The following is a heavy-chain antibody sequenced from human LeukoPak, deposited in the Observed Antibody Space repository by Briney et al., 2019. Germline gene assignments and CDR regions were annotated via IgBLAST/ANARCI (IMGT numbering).Heavy chain of an antibody. CDR2: ISSSSSTI. J-gene: IGHJ4*02. CDR3: SRVGIDDILTGSCDY. V-gene: IGHV3-48*03. D-gene: IGHD3-9*01. Sequence: PGGSLRLSCAASGFTFSSYEMNWVRQAPGKGLEWVSYISSSSSTIYYADSVKGRFTISRDNAQNSLYLQMNNLRAEDTAVYYCSRVGIDDILTGSCDYWGQGTLVSVSS. CDR1: GFTFSSYE.